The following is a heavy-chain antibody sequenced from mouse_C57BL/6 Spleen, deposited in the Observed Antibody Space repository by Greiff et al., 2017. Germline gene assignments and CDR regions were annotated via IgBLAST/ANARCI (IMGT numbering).Heavy chain of an antibody. CDR2: ISSGSSTV. CDR1: GFTFSDYG. CDR3: ARNSYYPFAY. Sequence: EVKLVESGGGLVKPGGSLKLSCAASGFTFSDYGMHWVRQAPEKGLEWVAYISSGSSTVYYADTVKGRFTISRDNAKNTLFLQMTSLRSEDTAMYYCARNSYYPFAYWGQGTLVTVSA. D-gene: IGHD2-10*01. J-gene: IGHJ3*01. V-gene: IGHV5-17*01.